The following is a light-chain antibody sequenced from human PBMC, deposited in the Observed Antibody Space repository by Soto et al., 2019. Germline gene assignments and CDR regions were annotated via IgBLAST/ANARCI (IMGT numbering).Light chain of an antibody. CDR1: QSISSW. J-gene: IGKJ5*01. V-gene: IGKV1-5*01. CDR2: DAS. Sequence: DIQMTQSPSTLSASVGDRVTITCRASQSISSWLAWYQQKPGKAPKLLIYDASNLETGVPSRFSGSGSGTDFTFTISSLQPEDIATYYCQHSITFGQGTRLEIK. CDR3: QHSIT.